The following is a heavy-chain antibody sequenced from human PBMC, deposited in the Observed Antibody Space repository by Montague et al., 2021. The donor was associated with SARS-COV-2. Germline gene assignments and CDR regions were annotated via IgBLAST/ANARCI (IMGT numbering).Heavy chain of an antibody. CDR1: GGSISSYY. CDR3: ARGSGWMGNAFDI. Sequence: SETLSLTCTVSGGSISSYYWSWIRQPPGKGQEWIGYIYYSGSTNYNPSLKNRVTISVDTSKNQFSLKLSSVTAADTAVYYCARGSGWMGNAFDIWGQGTMVTVSS. CDR2: IYYSGST. J-gene: IGHJ3*02. V-gene: IGHV4-59*01. D-gene: IGHD6-19*01.